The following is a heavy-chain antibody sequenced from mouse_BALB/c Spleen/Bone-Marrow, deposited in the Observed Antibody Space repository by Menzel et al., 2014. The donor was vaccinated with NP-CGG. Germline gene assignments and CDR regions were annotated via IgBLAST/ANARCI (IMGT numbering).Heavy chain of an antibody. D-gene: IGHD1-1*01. CDR2: IYPGNVNT. CDR1: GYTFTSYY. CDR3: ARSPGSSPAWFAY. V-gene: IGHV1S56*01. Sequence: VQLQQSGPELVKPGASVGLSCKASGYTFTSYYIHWVKQRPGQGLEWIGWIYPGNVNTKYNEKFKGKATLTADKSSSTAYMQLSSLTSEDSAVYFCARSPGSSPAWFAYWGQGTLVTVSA. J-gene: IGHJ3*01.